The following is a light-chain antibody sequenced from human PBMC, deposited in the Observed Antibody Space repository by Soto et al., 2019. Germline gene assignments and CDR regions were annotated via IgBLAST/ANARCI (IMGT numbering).Light chain of an antibody. Sequence: QSVLTQPRSVSGSPGQSVTISCTGTSSSVGSYNFVSWYQQHPGKAPKLMIYDVTKRPSGVPDRFSGSKSGNTASLTISGLQADDEADYYCSSYAGSFPHFGGGTKLTVL. J-gene: IGLJ2*01. CDR3: SSYAGSFPH. V-gene: IGLV2-11*01. CDR2: DVT. CDR1: SSSVGSYNF.